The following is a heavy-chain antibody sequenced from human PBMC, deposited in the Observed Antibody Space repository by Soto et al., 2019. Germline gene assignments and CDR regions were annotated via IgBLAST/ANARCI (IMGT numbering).Heavy chain of an antibody. Sequence: GASVKVSCKVSGYTLTKLPMHWVRQAPGKGLEWMGGFDPKDGETVYSQKFQGRVTMTEDTSTDTAYMELSSLRSEDTATYFCATGRFMSGASYGFDIWGQGTMVTVSS. J-gene: IGHJ3*02. CDR3: ATGRFMSGASYGFDI. D-gene: IGHD1-26*01. CDR2: FDPKDGET. V-gene: IGHV1-24*01. CDR1: GYTLTKLP.